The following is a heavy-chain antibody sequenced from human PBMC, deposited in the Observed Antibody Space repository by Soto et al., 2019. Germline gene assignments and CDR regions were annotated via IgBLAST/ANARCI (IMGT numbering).Heavy chain of an antibody. J-gene: IGHJ5*02. CDR2: IYCSGST. V-gene: IGHV4-31*03. CDR3: ANNYDLAWFDP. D-gene: IGHD5-12*01. Sequence: PSETLSLTCTVSGGSISSGGYYWSWIRQHPGKGLEWIGYIYCSGSTYYNPSLKSRVTISVDTSKNQFSLKLSSVTAADTAVYYCANNYDLAWFDPWGQGTLVTVSS. CDR1: GGSISSGGYY.